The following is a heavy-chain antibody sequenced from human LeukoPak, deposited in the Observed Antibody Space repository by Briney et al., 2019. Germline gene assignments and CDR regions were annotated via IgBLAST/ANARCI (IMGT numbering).Heavy chain of an antibody. CDR3: ARDYCSSASCYGYVDY. CDR2: ISAYNGNT. J-gene: IGHJ4*02. CDR1: GYTFTSYG. D-gene: IGHD2-2*01. V-gene: IGHV1-18*01. Sequence: ASVTVSFKASGYTFTSYGISWVRQAPGQGLEWMGWISAYNGNTNYAQKLQGRVTITTDTSTSTAYMELRSLRSDDTAVYYCARDYCSSASCYGYVDYWGQGTLVTVSS.